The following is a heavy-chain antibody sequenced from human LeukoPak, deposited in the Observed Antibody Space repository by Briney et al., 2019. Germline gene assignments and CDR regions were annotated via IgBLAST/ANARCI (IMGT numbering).Heavy chain of an antibody. J-gene: IGHJ4*02. Sequence: GASVKVSCKASGYTFTNYYMHWVRQAPGQGLEWMGMIDPSGGTTNYAQKFQGRGTMTRDTSTSTVYMDLSSLSSEDTAVYYCARVDVHTDAQKYWGQGTLVTVSS. V-gene: IGHV1-46*01. CDR3: ARVDVHTDAQKY. CDR1: GYTFTNYY. D-gene: IGHD1-1*01. CDR2: IDPSGGTT.